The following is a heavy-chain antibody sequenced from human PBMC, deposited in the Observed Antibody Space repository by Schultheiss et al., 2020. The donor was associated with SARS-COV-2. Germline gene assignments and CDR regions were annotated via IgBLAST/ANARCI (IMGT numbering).Heavy chain of an antibody. CDR3: ARKYTYHDAFDI. CDR1: GGSISSGGYY. Sequence: SETLSLTCTVSGGSISSGGYYWSWIRQHPGKGLEWIGYIYYSGSTYYNPSLKSRVTISGDTSKNHFSLKLSSVTAADTAVYYCARKYTYHDAFDIWGQGTMVTVSS. D-gene: IGHD6-6*01. J-gene: IGHJ3*02. CDR2: IYYSGST. V-gene: IGHV4-31*03.